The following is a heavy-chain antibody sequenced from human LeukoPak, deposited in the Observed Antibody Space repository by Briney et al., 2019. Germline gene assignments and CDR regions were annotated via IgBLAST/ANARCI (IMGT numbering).Heavy chain of an antibody. CDR2: IFYSGAT. V-gene: IGHV4-39*01. J-gene: IGHJ4*02. CDR3: VRHRQWLLFPDY. Sequence: SSETLSLTCTVSGDSISINYNWGWIRQPPGKGLEWIGSIFYSGATYYSPFLKSRVTISVDTSKNQFSLKLSSMTAADTAVYYCVRHRQWLLFPDYWGQGTLVTVSS. CDR1: GDSISINYN. D-gene: IGHD6-19*01.